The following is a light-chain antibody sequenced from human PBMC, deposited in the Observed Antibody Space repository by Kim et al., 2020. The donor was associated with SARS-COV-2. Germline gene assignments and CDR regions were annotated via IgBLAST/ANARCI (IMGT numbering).Light chain of an antibody. CDR1: HSVSSSF. CDR3: QQDYNLPLT. CDR2: GAS. Sequence: PEERVTLSCRASHSVSSSFLTWYQQKPGPAPRLLIYGASTRATSIPTRFSGSWSGTDFTLTISSLQPEDFAVYYCQQDYNLPLTFGGGTKVDIK. V-gene: IGKV3D-7*01. J-gene: IGKJ4*01.